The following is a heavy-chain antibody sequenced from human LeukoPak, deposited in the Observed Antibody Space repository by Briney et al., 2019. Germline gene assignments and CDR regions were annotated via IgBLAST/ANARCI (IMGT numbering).Heavy chain of an antibody. J-gene: IGHJ5*02. D-gene: IGHD3-16*01. Sequence: GGSLRPSCAVSGFTVSNNYTGCVCQAPGKGLEWVSLIYSGGSTYYADSVKGRYTISRDNSKNTLYLQMNSLRAEDTAVYYCAGGNGRDPWGQGTLVTVSS. CDR1: GFTVSNNY. CDR2: IYSGGST. V-gene: IGHV3-53*01. CDR3: AGGNGRDP.